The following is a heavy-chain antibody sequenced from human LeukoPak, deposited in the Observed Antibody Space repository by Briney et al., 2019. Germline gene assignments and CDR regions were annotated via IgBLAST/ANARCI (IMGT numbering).Heavy chain of an antibody. V-gene: IGHV3-49*04. CDR2: IRSKAYGGTT. J-gene: IGHJ4*02. Sequence: PGGSLRPSCAASGFTVSSNYMSWVRQAPGKGLEWVGFIRSKAYGGTTEYAASVKGRFTISRDDSKSIAYLQMNSLKTEDTAVYYCTKVDSSGPYFDYWGQGTLVTVSS. D-gene: IGHD3-22*01. CDR1: GFTVSSNY. CDR3: TKVDSSGPYFDY.